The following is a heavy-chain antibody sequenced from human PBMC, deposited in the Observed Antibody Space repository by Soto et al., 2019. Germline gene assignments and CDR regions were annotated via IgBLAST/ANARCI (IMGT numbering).Heavy chain of an antibody. V-gene: IGHV3-33*01. CDR2: IWYDGSNK. CDR3: ARDPPGYNSTNYYYYGMDV. J-gene: IGHJ6*02. D-gene: IGHD5-12*01. Sequence: PGGSLRLSCAASGFTFSSYGMHWVRQAPGKGLEWVAVIWYDGSNKYYADSVKGRFTISRDNSKNTLYLQMNSLRAEDTAVYYCARDPPGYNSTNYYYYGMDVWGQGTTVTVSS. CDR1: GFTFSSYG.